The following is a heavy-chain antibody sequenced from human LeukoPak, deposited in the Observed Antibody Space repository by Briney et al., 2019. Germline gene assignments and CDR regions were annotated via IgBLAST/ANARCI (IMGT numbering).Heavy chain of an antibody. J-gene: IGHJ4*02. V-gene: IGHV4-39*07. CDR1: GSSISSSSYY. Sequence: SETLSLTCTVSGSSISSSSYYWGWIRQPPGKGLEWIGSIYYSGRTYYNPSLKSRVTISVDTSKNQFSLELGSVAAAGTAVYYRARGPGGRQYFDYWGQGTLVTVSS. CDR2: IYYSGRT. D-gene: IGHD4-23*01. CDR3: ARGPGGRQYFDY.